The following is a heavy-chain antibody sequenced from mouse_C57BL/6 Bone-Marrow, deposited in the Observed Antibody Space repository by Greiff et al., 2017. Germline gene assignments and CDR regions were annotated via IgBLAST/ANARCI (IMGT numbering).Heavy chain of an antibody. CDR2: ISYSGGT. CDR3: GRERECYDYAWDY. CDR1: GYSFTDDY. J-gene: IGHJ2*01. V-gene: IGHV3-8*01. D-gene: IGHD2-4*01. Sequence: EVQLVESGPGLAKPSQTLSLTCSATGYSFTDDYWNWIRQFPGNKLEYMGYISYSGGTYCNPPLNSRISITRDTSRNQYYLQLNSATNDDTATYCGGRERECYDYAWDYWGQGTTLTVSS.